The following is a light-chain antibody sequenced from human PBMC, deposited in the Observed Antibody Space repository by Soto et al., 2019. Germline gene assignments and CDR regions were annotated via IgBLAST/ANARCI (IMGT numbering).Light chain of an antibody. J-gene: IGLJ1*01. V-gene: IGLV2-14*01. CDR2: DVS. Sequence: QSALTQPASVSGSPGQSITIYCTGTRSDVGGYNYVSWYQQHPGKAPKLMIYDVSNPPSGVSNRFSGSKSGNTASRTISGLQAEDESDYYCSSYTSSSTLLYVFGTGTKLTVL. CDR3: SSYTSSSTLLYV. CDR1: RSDVGGYNY.